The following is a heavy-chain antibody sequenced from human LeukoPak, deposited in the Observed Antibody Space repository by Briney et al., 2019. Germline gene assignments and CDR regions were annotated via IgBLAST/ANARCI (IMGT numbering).Heavy chain of an antibody. D-gene: IGHD2-15*01. CDR1: GYTFTGYH. Sequence: VASVKVSCKASGYTFTGYHMHWVRQAPGQGLEWMGWINPNSGGTNYAQKFQGRVTMTRDTSISTAYMELSRLTSNDTAVYYCAREGNCRGGTCLDYWGQGSLGTVSS. V-gene: IGHV1-2*02. CDR3: AREGNCRGGTCLDY. CDR2: INPNSGGT. J-gene: IGHJ4*02.